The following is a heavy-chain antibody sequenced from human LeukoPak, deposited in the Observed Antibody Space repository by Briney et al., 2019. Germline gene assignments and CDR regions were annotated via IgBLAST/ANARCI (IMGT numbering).Heavy chain of an antibody. CDR3: ARALPGYYDSRGRYYYMDV. CDR2: ISYSSSYI. Sequence: PGGSLRLSCAASGFTFNDYSVNWVRQAPGKGLEWVSSISYSSSYIYYVDSVKGRFTISRDNAKNSLYLQMHSLRAEDTAVYYCARALPGYYDSRGRYYYMDVWGKGTTVTVSS. CDR1: GFTFNDYS. D-gene: IGHD3-22*01. J-gene: IGHJ6*03. V-gene: IGHV3-21*01.